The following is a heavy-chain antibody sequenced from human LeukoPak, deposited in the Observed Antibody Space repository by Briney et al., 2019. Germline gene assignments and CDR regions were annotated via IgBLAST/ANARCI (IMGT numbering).Heavy chain of an antibody. V-gene: IGHV3-33*01. D-gene: IGHD3-10*01. J-gene: IGHJ6*02. Sequence: GGSLRLSCAASGFTFSDYGMHWVRQAPGKGLEWVAVMSNDGINKYYADSVRGPFTISRDNSKNTLYLQMNSLRAEDTAVYYCARPMSYGSGSFYGMDVWGQGTTVTVSS. CDR3: ARPMSYGSGSFYGMDV. CDR2: MSNDGINK. CDR1: GFTFSDYG.